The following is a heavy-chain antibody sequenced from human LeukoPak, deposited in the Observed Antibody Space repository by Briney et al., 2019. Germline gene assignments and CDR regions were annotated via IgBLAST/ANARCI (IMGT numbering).Heavy chain of an antibody. CDR3: ARDLGYCSSTSCYTRGAFDI. V-gene: IGHV4-59*01. CDR2: IYYSGST. D-gene: IGHD2-2*02. Sequence: SETLSLTCTVSGGSISSYYWSWIRQPPGKGLEWIGYIYYSGSTNYNPSLKSRVTISVDTSKNQFSLKLSSVTAADTAVYYCARDLGYCSSTSCYTRGAFDIWGQGTMVTVSS. J-gene: IGHJ3*02. CDR1: GGSISSYY.